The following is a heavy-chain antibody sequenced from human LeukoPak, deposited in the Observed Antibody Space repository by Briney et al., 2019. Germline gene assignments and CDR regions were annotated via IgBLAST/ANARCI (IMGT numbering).Heavy chain of an antibody. D-gene: IGHD6-13*01. V-gene: IGHV4-59*08. CDR2: IFYSGST. CDR3: ARRGRYNNRWFDY. J-gene: IGHJ4*02. Sequence: KPSETLSLTRTVSGGSISSYYWSWIRQPPGKGLEWIGYIFYSGSTHYNPSLKSRVTISVDTSKNQFSLKLSSVTAADTAVYFCARRGRYNNRWFDYWGQGTLVTVSS. CDR1: GGSISSYY.